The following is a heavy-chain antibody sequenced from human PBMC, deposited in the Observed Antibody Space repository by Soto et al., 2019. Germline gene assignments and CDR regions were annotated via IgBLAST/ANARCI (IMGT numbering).Heavy chain of an antibody. J-gene: IGHJ4*02. V-gene: IGHV4-39*01. CDR2: IHYSGST. CDR3: ARHEGNGNVWPLDY. CDR1: GDSIGTTHSY. D-gene: IGHD2-8*01. Sequence: QVQLLESGPGLVKPSETLSLTCTVSGDSIGTTHSYWAWIRQSPGKGLEWIGNIHYSGSTYYMPSLRSRVTLSVDTSKNQFSLRLISVTAEHTAVYYCARHEGNGNVWPLDYWGQGILVTVSS.